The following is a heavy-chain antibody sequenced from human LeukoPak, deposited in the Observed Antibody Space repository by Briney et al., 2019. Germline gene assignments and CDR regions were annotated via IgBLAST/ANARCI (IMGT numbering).Heavy chain of an antibody. Sequence: QPGGSLRLSCAASGFTFSNYWMSWVRQAPGKGLEWVANIKRDGSEKYYVDSVKGRFTISRDNAENSLYLQMNSLRAEDTAVYYCARANRYYDILTGAPHFDYWGQGALVTVSS. CDR1: GFTFSNYW. CDR3: ARANRYYDILTGAPHFDY. V-gene: IGHV3-7*01. CDR2: IKRDGSEK. D-gene: IGHD3-9*01. J-gene: IGHJ4*02.